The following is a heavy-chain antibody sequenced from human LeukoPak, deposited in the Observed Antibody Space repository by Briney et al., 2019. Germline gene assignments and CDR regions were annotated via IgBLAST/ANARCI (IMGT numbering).Heavy chain of an antibody. CDR1: GASISPYY. CDR3: ARAFRRGSYYIDY. Sequence: SETLSLTCTVSGASISPYYWSWIRQPAGKGLEWIGRIYTSGSTNYNPSLKSRVTISVDTSKNQFSLKLSSVTAADTAVYYCARAFRRGSYYIDYWGQGTLVTVSS. J-gene: IGHJ4*02. V-gene: IGHV4-4*07. CDR2: IYTSGST. D-gene: IGHD1-26*01.